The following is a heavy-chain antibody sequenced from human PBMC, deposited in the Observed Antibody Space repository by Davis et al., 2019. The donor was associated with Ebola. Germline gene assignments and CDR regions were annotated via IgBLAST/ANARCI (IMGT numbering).Heavy chain of an antibody. CDR3: ARVTQLVATIRKLTYYYYGMDV. V-gene: IGHV1-18*01. CDR1: AYTFTSYG. CDR2: ISAYNGNK. J-gene: IGHJ6*02. Sequence: AASVQVSCKASAYTFTSYGISWVRPAPGQGLEWMGWISAYNGNKNYAQKLQGRLTMTTETSTSTSYMALRSLRSDDTAVYYCARVTQLVATIRKLTYYYYGMDVWGQGTTVTVSS. D-gene: IGHD5-12*01.